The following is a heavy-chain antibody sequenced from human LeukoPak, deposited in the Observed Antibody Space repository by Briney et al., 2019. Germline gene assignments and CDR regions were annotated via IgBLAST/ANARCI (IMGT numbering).Heavy chain of an antibody. CDR2: IYTSGST. CDR3: ATYVGATTGYYFDY. V-gene: IGHV4-4*07. CDR1: GGSISSYY. D-gene: IGHD1-26*01. J-gene: IGHJ4*02. Sequence: SETLSLTCTVSGGSISSYYWSWIRQPAGKGLEWIGRIYTSGSTNYNPSLKSRVTMSVDTSMNQFSLKLTSVTAADTAVYYCATYVGATTGYYFDYWGQGTLVTVSS.